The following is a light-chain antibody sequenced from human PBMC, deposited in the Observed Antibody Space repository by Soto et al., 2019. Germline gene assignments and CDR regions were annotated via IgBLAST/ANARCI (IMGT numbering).Light chain of an antibody. CDR3: QQTRRFPRI. CDR2: AAF. J-gene: IGKJ4*01. Sequence: DIQITQSPSSVSASVGHRVTITCRASQDISSWLAWYQQKPGKAPKVLIYAAFTLQSGVPSRFSVSGSGTDFTLSISNLQPEDPATYYCQQTRRFPRIFGGGTKVEIK. V-gene: IGKV1D-12*01. CDR1: QDISSW.